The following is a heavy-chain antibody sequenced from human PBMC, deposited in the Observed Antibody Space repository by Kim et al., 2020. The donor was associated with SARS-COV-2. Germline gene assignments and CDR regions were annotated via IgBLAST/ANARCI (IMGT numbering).Heavy chain of an antibody. CDR3: ARGRGVDY. J-gene: IGHJ4*02. CDR2: GSQK. Sequence: GSQKDYVDSAKGRFTISRDNAKNSVYLQMSSLRGEDTAVYYCARGRGVDYWGQGTLVTVSS. V-gene: IGHV3-7*04.